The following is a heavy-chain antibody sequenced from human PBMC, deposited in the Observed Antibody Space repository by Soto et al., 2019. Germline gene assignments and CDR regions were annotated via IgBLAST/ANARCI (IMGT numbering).Heavy chain of an antibody. J-gene: IGHJ4*02. V-gene: IGHV4-31*03. CDR3: ARGRGIVATINRSLLFDY. CDR1: GGSISSGGYY. D-gene: IGHD5-12*01. CDR2: IYYSGST. Sequence: QVQLQESGPGLVKPSQTLSLTCTVSGGSISSGGYYWSWIRQHPGKGLEWIGYIYYSGSTYYNPSLKSRVTISVDTSKNQFSRKLSSVTAADTAVYYCARGRGIVATINRSLLFDYWGQGTLVTGSS.